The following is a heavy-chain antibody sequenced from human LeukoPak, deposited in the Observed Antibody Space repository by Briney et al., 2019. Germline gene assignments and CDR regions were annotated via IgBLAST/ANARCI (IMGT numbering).Heavy chain of an antibody. CDR3: ARLEEGYCSGGSCYSAVWDY. J-gene: IGHJ4*02. CDR2: IYPGDSDT. D-gene: IGHD2-15*01. Sequence: GESLKISCKGSGYSFTSYWIGRVRQMPGKGLEWMGIIYPGDSDTRYSPSFQGQVTISADKSISTAYLQWSSLKASDTAMYYCARLEEGYCSGGSCYSAVWDYWGQGTLVTVSS. V-gene: IGHV5-51*01. CDR1: GYSFTSYW.